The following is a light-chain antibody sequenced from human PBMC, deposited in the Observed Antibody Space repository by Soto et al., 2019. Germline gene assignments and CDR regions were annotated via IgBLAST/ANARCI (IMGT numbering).Light chain of an antibody. CDR3: SSYTTSTTWV. CDR2: EVS. CDR1: NSDVGGYNY. Sequence: QSALTQPASVSGSPGQSIAISCTGTNSDVGGYNYVSWYQHHPGKAPKLMIYEVSNRPSGVSNRFSGSKSGNTASLTISGLQAEDDADYYFSSYTTSTTWVFGGGTKLTVL. J-gene: IGLJ3*02. V-gene: IGLV2-14*01.